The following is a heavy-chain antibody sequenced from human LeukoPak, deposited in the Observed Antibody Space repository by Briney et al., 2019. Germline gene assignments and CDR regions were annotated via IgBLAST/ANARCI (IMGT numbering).Heavy chain of an antibody. CDR1: GGSISNYY. CDR3: ARAAYTSNPEFDS. J-gene: IGHJ4*02. V-gene: IGHV4-59*01. Sequence: SETLSLTCTVSGGSISNYYWSWIRQPPGKGLEWIGFIYYSGSTDYNPSLKSRVTISVDASKNQFSLRLRSVTAADTAVYYCARAAYTSNPEFDSWGQGTLVTVSS. CDR2: IYYSGST. D-gene: IGHD2-21*01.